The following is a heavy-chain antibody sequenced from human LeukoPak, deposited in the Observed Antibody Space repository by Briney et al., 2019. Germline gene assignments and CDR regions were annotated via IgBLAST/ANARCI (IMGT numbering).Heavy chain of an antibody. J-gene: IGHJ5*02. Sequence: SETLSLTCTVSGGSMTTYYWTWIRQPPGKGLESIGYIYYSGSSNYNPSLKSRVTMSVDTSKNQFSLKPSSVTAADTAVYYCARGLGNSDWFDPWGQGTLVTVSS. D-gene: IGHD4-23*01. V-gene: IGHV4-59*01. CDR3: ARGLGNSDWFDP. CDR1: GGSMTTYY. CDR2: IYYSGSS.